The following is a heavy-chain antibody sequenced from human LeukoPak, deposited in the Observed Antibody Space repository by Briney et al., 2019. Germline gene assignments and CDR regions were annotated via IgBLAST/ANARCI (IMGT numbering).Heavy chain of an antibody. Sequence: PGGSLRLSCAPSGFTFDNFAMTWVRQAPGKGLEWVSAISGSGGSTYYADSVKGRFTISRDNSKNTLYLQMNSLRAEDTAVYYCAKVIVGATYYFDYWGQGTLVTVSS. CDR1: GFTFDNFA. CDR3: AKVIVGATYYFDY. D-gene: IGHD1-26*01. J-gene: IGHJ4*02. CDR2: ISGSGGST. V-gene: IGHV3-23*01.